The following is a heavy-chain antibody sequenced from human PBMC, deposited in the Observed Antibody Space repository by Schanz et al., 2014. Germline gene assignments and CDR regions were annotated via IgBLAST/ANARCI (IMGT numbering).Heavy chain of an antibody. CDR3: ARGGYSSGWYDRDIAHFDY. CDR2: INAANGNT. J-gene: IGHJ4*02. CDR1: GYSFISHA. V-gene: IGHV1-3*01. Sequence: QGQLVQSGPEVKEPGASVKVSCKASGYSFISHAIHWVRQAPGQRLEWMGWINAANGNTRYSQKFQGRVTITRDTSASTAYMELSSLRSDDTAVYYCARGGYSSGWYDRDIAHFDYWGQGTLVTVSS. D-gene: IGHD6-19*01.